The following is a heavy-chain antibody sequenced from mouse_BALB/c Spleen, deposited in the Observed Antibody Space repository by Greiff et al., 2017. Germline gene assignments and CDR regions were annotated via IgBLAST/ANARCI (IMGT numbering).Heavy chain of an antibody. J-gene: IGHJ4*01. CDR2: ISNGGGST. Sequence: EVQLQESGGGLVQPGGSLKLSCAASGFTFSSYTMSWVRQTPEKRLEWVAYISNGGGSTYYPDTVKGRFTISRDNAKNTLYLQMSSLKSEDTAMYYCARHIYYYLYYAMDYWGQGTSVTVSS. CDR3: ARHIYYYLYYAMDY. D-gene: IGHD1-1*01. V-gene: IGHV5-12-2*01. CDR1: GFTFSSYT.